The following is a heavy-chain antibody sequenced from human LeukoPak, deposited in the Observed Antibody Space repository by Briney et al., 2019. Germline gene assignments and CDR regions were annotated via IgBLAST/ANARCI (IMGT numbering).Heavy chain of an antibody. CDR2: IYSGGST. Sequence: PGGSLRLSCAASGFTVSSSYMSWVRQAPGKGLEWVSVIYSGGSTYYADSVKGRFTISRDNSKNTLYLQMNSLRAEDTAVYYCARASANDPVYYYYGMDVWGQGTTVTVSS. J-gene: IGHJ6*02. V-gene: IGHV3-66*01. CDR3: ARASANDPVYYYYGMDV. D-gene: IGHD5-12*01. CDR1: GFTVSSSY.